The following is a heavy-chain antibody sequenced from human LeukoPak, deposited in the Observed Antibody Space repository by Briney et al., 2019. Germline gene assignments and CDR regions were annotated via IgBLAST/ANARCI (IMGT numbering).Heavy chain of an antibody. V-gene: IGHV4-4*07. Sequence: SETLSLTCTVSGGSISSYYWSWIRQPAGKGLELIGRIYTSGSTNYNPSLKSRVTISVDTSKNQFSLKLSSVTAADTAVYYCARDKSGMVRGVILRTDAFDIWGQGTMVTVSS. J-gene: IGHJ3*02. D-gene: IGHD3-10*01. CDR2: IYTSGST. CDR1: GGSISSYY. CDR3: ARDKSGMVRGVILRTDAFDI.